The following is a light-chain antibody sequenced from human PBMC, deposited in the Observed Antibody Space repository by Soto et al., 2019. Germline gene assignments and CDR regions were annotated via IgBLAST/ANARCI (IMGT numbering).Light chain of an antibody. CDR1: QNVSNW. CDR3: QQYSKESY. J-gene: IGKJ2*01. CDR2: KAS. Sequence: DVEMTQSPSTLPTSIGDRVTINCRASQNVSNWLAWYQQKPGKAPKLLIYKASRLESGVPSRFSASGSWTDSTLTINSLPTDDFATYFYQQYSKESYVGQGTKLEIK. V-gene: IGKV1-5*03.